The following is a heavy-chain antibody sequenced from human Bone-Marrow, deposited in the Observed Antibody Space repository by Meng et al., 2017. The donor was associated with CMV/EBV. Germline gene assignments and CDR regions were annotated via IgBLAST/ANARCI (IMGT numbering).Heavy chain of an antibody. CDR2: INPNSGGT. CDR3: ARGLSITIFGVVTASDAFDI. V-gene: IGHV1-2*02. D-gene: IGHD3-3*01. J-gene: IGHJ3*02. CDR1: GYTFTSYG. Sequence: ASVKVSCKASGYTFTSYGISWVRQAPGQGLEWMGWINPNSGGTNYAQKFQGRVTMTRDTSISTAYMELSRLRSDDTAVYYCARGLSITIFGVVTASDAFDIWGQGTMVTVSS.